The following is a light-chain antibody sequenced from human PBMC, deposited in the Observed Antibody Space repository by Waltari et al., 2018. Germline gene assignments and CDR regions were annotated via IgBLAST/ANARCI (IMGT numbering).Light chain of an antibody. Sequence: DIRMTQSPSTLSASVGDTVSITCRASQSIRSWLAWYQRKPGKAPKLLIYEASTLESGVPSRFSGSGSGTEFTLVISSLQPEDFASYHCQQYDRYPWTFGLGTEVEIK. V-gene: IGKV1-5*03. CDR1: QSIRSW. J-gene: IGKJ1*01. CDR3: QQYDRYPWT. CDR2: EAS.